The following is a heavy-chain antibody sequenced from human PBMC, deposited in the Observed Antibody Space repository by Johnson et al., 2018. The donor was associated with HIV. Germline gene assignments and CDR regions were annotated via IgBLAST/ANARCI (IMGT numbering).Heavy chain of an antibody. J-gene: IGHJ3*02. CDR1: GFTFSSYW. CDR2: IKQDGSEK. D-gene: IGHD3-22*01. CDR3: ARDPELDYFDNRAFDI. Sequence: EVQLVESGGGLVQPGGSLRLSCAASGFTFSSYWMSWVRQSPGKGLEWVANIKQDGSEKYYVDSVKGRFTISRDNAKNSLYLQTNSLRAEDTAVYYCARDPELDYFDNRAFDIWGQGTMVTVSS. V-gene: IGHV3-7*05.